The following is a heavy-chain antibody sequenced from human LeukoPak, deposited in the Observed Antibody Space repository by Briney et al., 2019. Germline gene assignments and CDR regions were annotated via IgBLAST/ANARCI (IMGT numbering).Heavy chain of an antibody. Sequence: SETLSLTCTVSGGSISSYYWSWIRQPPGKGLEWIGYIYYSGSTNYNPSLKSRVTISVDTSKNQFSLKLSSVTAADTAVYYCARRLLYYCSSTSCSGDWFDPWGQGTLVTVSS. CDR1: GGSISSYY. CDR3: ARRLLYYCSSTSCSGDWFDP. J-gene: IGHJ5*02. V-gene: IGHV4-59*08. CDR2: IYYSGST. D-gene: IGHD2-2*01.